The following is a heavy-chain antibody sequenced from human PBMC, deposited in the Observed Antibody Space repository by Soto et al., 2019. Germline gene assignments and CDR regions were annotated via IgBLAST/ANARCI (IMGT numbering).Heavy chain of an antibody. CDR1: GYTFTYRY. V-gene: IGHV1-45*02. CDR3: ARDLGYDFWSGDDAFDI. D-gene: IGHD3-3*01. J-gene: IGHJ3*02. Sequence: SVKVSCKASGYTFTYRYLHWVRQAPGQALEWMGWITPFNGNTNYAQKLQDRVTITRDTSTSTAYMELSSLRSEDTAVYYCARDLGYDFWSGDDAFDIWGQGTMVTVSS. CDR2: ITPFNGNT.